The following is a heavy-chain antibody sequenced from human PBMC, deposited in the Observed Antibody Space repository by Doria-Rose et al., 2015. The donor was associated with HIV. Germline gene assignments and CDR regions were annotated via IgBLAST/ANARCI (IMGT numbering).Heavy chain of an antibody. D-gene: IGHD3-3*01. V-gene: IGHV4-31*03. CDR1: GASVSSRGYY. CDR2: TYYTGTS. J-gene: IGHJ4*02. CDR3: ARMGSYMELDY. Sequence: QVQLQESGPGLVKPSETLSLTCSVSGASVSSRGYYWNWIRQVPGKGLESLGYTYYTGTSDYSPSLKSRLNMAVDTSKNQFSLKLSFVTVADTAVYYCARMGSYMELDYWGQGALVIVSA.